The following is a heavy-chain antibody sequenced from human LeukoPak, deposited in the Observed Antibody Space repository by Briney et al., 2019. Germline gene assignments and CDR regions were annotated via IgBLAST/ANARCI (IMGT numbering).Heavy chain of an antibody. D-gene: IGHD4-17*01. CDR3: ARDRHGDYLFDY. Sequence: EGSLRLSCAASGFTVSSNYMSWVRQAPGKGLEWVSVIYSGGSTYYADSVKGRFTISRDNSKNTLYLQMNSLRAEDTAVYYCARDRHGDYLFDYWGQGTLVTVSS. CDR2: IYSGGST. CDR1: GFTVSSNY. J-gene: IGHJ4*02. V-gene: IGHV3-53*01.